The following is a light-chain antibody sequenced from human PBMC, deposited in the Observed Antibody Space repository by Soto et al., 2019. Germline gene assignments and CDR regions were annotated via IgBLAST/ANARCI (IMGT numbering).Light chain of an antibody. CDR3: QSYDSSLNRV. Sequence: QSVLSQPPSVSGAPGQRITISCTGSSSNIGANCDVHWYRQVPGTAPKLLMSGDNNRPSGVADRFSGSKSGTSASLAITRLQAEDEADYYCQSYDSSLNRVFGTGTKLTVL. CDR1: SSNIGANCD. CDR2: GDN. J-gene: IGLJ1*01. V-gene: IGLV1-40*01.